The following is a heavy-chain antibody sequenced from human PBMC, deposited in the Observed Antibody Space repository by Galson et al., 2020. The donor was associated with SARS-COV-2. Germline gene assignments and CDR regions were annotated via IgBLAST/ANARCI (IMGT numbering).Heavy chain of an antibody. CDR1: GGSFSGYS. V-gene: IGHV4-34*01. CDR2: INIGGNT. D-gene: IGHD3-16*01. CDR3: ARGHRGVVPSPVLGLGPFYSYYYMDV. Sequence: SETLSLTCAVYGGSFSGYSWTWIRQAPGKGLEWIGEINIGGNTNYSPSLRSRVTISVDTSKTQFSLRLTSVTTADTAVYYCARGHRGVVPSPVLGLGPFYSYYYMDVWGKGTTVSVSS. J-gene: IGHJ6*03.